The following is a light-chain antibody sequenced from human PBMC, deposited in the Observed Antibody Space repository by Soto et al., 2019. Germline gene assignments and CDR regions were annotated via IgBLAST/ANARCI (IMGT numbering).Light chain of an antibody. J-gene: IGLJ2*01. Sequence: NFMLTQPHSVSESPGKTVTISCTRSSGSIASNYVQWYQQRPGSAPTTVIYEDNQRPSGVPDRFSGSIDSSSNSASLTISGLMTEDEADYYCQSYDSSNQNVVFGGGTKLTVL. CDR3: QSYDSSNQNVV. CDR2: EDN. CDR1: SGSIASNY. V-gene: IGLV6-57*04.